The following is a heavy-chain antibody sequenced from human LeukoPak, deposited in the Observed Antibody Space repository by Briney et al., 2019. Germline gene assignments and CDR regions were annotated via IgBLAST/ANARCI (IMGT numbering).Heavy chain of an antibody. V-gene: IGHV4-39*01. Sequence: PSETLSLTCTVSGGSISSSSYYWGWIRQPPGKGLEWIGSIYYSGSTYYNPSLKSRVTISVDTSKNQFSLKLSSVTAADTAVYYCARLPRRDFIDYWGQGNLVTVSS. J-gene: IGHJ4*02. CDR1: GGSISSSSYY. CDR2: IYYSGST. CDR3: ARLPRRDFIDY. D-gene: IGHD3-10*01.